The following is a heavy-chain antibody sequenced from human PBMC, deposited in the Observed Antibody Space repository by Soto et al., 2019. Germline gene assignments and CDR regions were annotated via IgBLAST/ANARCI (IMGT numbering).Heavy chain of an antibody. CDR3: ARDRGNKYRVYEYWFFDL. J-gene: IGHJ2*01. CDR1: GGSINSYY. Sequence: QVQLQESGPGLVKPSETLSLTCSVSGGSINSYYWSWIRQPPGKGLEWIGYIYNSGSTNYNPSLKSRATISIGASRNQFSLNLRSVTAADTAVYYCARDRGNKYRVYEYWFFDLLGRGTLVTVSS. D-gene: IGHD5-12*01. V-gene: IGHV4-59*01. CDR2: IYNSGST.